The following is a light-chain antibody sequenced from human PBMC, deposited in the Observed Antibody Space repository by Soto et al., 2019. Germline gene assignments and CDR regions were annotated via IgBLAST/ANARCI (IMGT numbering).Light chain of an antibody. CDR3: HQRSDWPST. CDR1: QSVSTY. J-gene: IGKJ4*01. CDR2: DAS. V-gene: IGKV3-11*01. Sequence: DIVLTQSPATLSLSPGERATLSCRASQSVSTYLAWYQQKPGQAPRLLIYDASTRAAGIPARFSGSGSGTDFSLTITSLEPEDFAVYYCHQRSDWPSTFGGGTKVEIK.